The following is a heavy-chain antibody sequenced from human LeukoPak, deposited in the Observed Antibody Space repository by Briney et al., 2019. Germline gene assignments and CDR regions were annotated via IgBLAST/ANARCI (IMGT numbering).Heavy chain of an antibody. CDR2: IYPGDSDT. J-gene: IGHJ4*02. Sequence: GESLKISCKGSGYSFTSYWIGWLRQMPGKGLEWMGIIYPGDSDTRYSPSFQGQVTISADKSISTAYLQWSSLKASDTAMYYCARRYYYDSSGPPYYFDYWGQGTLVTVSS. CDR3: ARRYYYDSSGPPYYFDY. CDR1: GYSFTSYW. V-gene: IGHV5-51*01. D-gene: IGHD3-22*01.